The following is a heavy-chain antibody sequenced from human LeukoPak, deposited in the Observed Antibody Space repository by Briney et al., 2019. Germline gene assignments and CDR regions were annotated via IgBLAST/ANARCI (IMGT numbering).Heavy chain of an antibody. Sequence: SETLSLTCTVSGGSINSYYWSWVRQPPGKGLEWIGYIYYIGSTNYNPSLKSRVTISVDTSKNQFSLKLSSVTAADTAVYCCARSRGYSYGTTFLDYWGQGTLVTVSS. CDR2: IYYIGST. J-gene: IGHJ4*02. D-gene: IGHD5-18*01. V-gene: IGHV4-59*08. CDR1: GGSINSYY. CDR3: ARSRGYSYGTTFLDY.